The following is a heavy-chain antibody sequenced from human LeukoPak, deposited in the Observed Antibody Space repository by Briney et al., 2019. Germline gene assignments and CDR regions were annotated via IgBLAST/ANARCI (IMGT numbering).Heavy chain of an antibody. J-gene: IGHJ5*02. CDR3: ARARSGAVARNYNWFDP. D-gene: IGHD6-19*01. Sequence: ASVKVSCKASGYTFTTFDISWVRQAPGQGLEWMGWISTYNGNTNYAQNLQGRVTMTTDTSTGTAYMELRSLTSDDTAVYYCARARSGAVARNYNWFDPWGQGTLVTVSS. V-gene: IGHV1-18*01. CDR2: ISTYNGNT. CDR1: GYTFTTFD.